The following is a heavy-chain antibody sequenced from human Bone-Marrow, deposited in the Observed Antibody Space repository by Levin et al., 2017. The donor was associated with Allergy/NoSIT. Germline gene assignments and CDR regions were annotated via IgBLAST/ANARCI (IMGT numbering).Heavy chain of an antibody. V-gene: IGHV3-30-3*01. CDR2: MSYDGSSN. J-gene: IGHJ3*02. Sequence: GGSLRLSCAASRFTFNTYAMHWVRQAPGKGLEWVAVMSYDGSSNYYADSVKGRFTISRDNSKNTLYLQMSSLRTEDTAVYYCASDRDCSSTSCYNAFDIWGQGTKVTVSS. CDR3: ASDRDCSSTSCYNAFDI. D-gene: IGHD2-2*02. CDR1: RFTFNTYA.